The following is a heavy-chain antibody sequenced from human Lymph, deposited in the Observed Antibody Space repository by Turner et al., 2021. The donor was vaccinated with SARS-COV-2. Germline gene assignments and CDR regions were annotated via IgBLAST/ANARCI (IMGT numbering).Heavy chain of an antibody. CDR3: AKDPGYGSGGSCYSRTYFDF. Sequence: GESGGGVVQPGGSLRLSCAASGFPFADYAMHWVRQAPGKGLEWVSLISGDGGGTYYADPVKGRFTISRDNSKNSLSLQMNSLSAEDTALYYCAKDPGYGSGGSCYSRTYFDFWGQGTLVTVSA. CDR1: GFPFADYA. V-gene: IGHV3-43*02. J-gene: IGHJ4*02. D-gene: IGHD2-15*01. CDR2: ISGDGGGT.